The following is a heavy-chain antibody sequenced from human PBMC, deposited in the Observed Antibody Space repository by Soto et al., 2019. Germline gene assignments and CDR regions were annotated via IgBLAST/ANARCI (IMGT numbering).Heavy chain of an antibody. CDR2: IYYSGST. Sequence: PSETLSLTCTVSGGSISSGDYYWSWIRQPPRKGLEWIGYIYYSGSTYYNPSLKSRVTISVDTSKNQFSLKLSSVTAADTAVYYCARMVRGVIVAYNWFDPWGQGTLVTVSS. D-gene: IGHD3-10*01. CDR1: GGSISSGDYY. J-gene: IGHJ5*02. CDR3: ARMVRGVIVAYNWFDP. V-gene: IGHV4-30-4*01.